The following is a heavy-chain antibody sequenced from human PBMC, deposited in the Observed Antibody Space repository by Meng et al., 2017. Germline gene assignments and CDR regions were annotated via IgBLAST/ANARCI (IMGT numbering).Heavy chain of an antibody. CDR3: ARGGTYYYGPGSYYLNRYYFDY. J-gene: IGHJ4*02. V-gene: IGHV1-2*06. Sequence: QVQLLQSGVEGKKPGASVKVSCKASGYTFTGYYMHWVRQAPGQGLEWMGRINPNSGGTNYAQKFQGRVTMTRDTSISTAYMELSRLRSDDTAVYYCARGGTYYYGPGSYYLNRYYFDYWGQGTLVTVSS. CDR1: GYTFTGYY. CDR2: INPNSGGT. D-gene: IGHD3-10*01.